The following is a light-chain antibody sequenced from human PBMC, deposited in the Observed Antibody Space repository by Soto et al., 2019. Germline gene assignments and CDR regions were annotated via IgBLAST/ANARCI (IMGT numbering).Light chain of an antibody. V-gene: IGKV1-5*03. CDR3: QQYSSYSRT. CDR1: QSISSW. J-gene: IGKJ1*01. CDR2: KAS. Sequence: DIQMTQSPSTLSASVGDRVTITCRASQSISSWLAWYQQKPGKAPNLLIYKASSLESGVPSRFSGSGSGTEFTLIINSLQPDDSATYYCQQYSSYSRTFGQGTKVEIK.